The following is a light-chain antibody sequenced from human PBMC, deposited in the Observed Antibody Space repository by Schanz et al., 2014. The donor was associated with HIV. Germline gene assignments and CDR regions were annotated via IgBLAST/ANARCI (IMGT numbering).Light chain of an antibody. CDR1: QTISSE. Sequence: DIQMTQSPSTLSASVGDRVSLTCRSSQTISSELAWYQQKPGKAPNLLIYQASILETGVPSRFSGSGSGTEFTLTISSLQPDDFATYYCLQHNTYPLTFGQGTRLDIK. J-gene: IGKJ5*01. CDR3: LQHNTYPLT. CDR2: QAS. V-gene: IGKV1-5*03.